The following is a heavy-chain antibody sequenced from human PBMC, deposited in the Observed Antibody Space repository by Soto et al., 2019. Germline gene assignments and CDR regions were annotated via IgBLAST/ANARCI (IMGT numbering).Heavy chain of an antibody. CDR2: ISYDGSNK. CDR1: GFTFSSYG. D-gene: IGHD3-9*01. V-gene: IGHV3-30*18. CDR3: AKGRDDYDILTCFDY. J-gene: IGHJ4*02. Sequence: QVQLVESGGGVVQPGRSLRLSCAASGFTFSSYGMHWVRQAPGKGLEWVAVISYDGSNKYYADSVKGRFTISRDNSKNTLYLQMTSLRAEDTAVYYCAKGRDDYDILTCFDYWGQGTLVTVSS.